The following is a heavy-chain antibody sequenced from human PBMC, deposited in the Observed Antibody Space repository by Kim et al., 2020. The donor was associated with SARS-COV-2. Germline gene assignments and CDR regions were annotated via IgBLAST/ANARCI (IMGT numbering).Heavy chain of an antibody. D-gene: IGHD4-17*01. V-gene: IGHV3-9*02. CDR1: GFTSDDYA. Sequence: GGSLRLSCAASGFTSDDYAMHWVRQAPGMGLEWVSGISWNSGSIGYADSVKGRFTISRDNAKNSLYLQMNSLRAEDTALYYCAKDIAPTVYYYGMDVWGQGTTVTVSS. CDR3: AKDIAPTVYYYGMDV. CDR2: ISWNSGSI. J-gene: IGHJ6*02.